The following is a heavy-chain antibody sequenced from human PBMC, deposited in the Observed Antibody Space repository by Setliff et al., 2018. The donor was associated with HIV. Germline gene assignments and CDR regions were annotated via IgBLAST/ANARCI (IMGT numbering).Heavy chain of an antibody. V-gene: IGHV1-3*01. CDR1: GYTFTNYA. CDR3: ATDHGAAGAFDY. J-gene: IGHJ4*02. Sequence: ASVKVSCKASGYTFTNYAMHWVRQAPGQRLEWMGWINAGNGDTKYSQKFQGRVTMTDDTSADTAYMELRSLTSEDTAVYYCATDHGAAGAFDYWGQGTLVTAPQ. D-gene: IGHD1-26*01. CDR2: INAGNGDT.